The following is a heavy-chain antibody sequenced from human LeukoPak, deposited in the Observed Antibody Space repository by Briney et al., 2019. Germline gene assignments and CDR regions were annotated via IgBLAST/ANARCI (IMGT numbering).Heavy chain of an antibody. CDR3: ASGEGIDP. V-gene: IGHV1-69*02. CDR2: IIPILGIA. Sequence: SVKVSCKVSGYTLTELSMHWVRQAPGKGLEWMGRIIPILGIANYAQKFQGRVTITADKSTSTAYMELSSLRSEDTAVYYCASGEGIDPWGQGTLVTVSS. J-gene: IGHJ5*02. CDR1: GYTLTELS.